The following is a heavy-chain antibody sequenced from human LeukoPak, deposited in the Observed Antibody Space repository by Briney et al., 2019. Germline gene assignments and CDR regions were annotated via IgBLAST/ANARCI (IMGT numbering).Heavy chain of an antibody. J-gene: IGHJ4*02. CDR2: IYYIGTT. V-gene: IGHV4-59*01. D-gene: IGHD6-13*01. Sequence: SQTLSLTCTVSGGSITTYYWSWIRQPPGKGLEWIGSIYYIGTTKYNPSLRSRVTMTADTSKNQFSLKLTSVTAADTAVYYCARVVAAATYHFDYWGQGTLVTVSS. CDR3: ARVVAAATYHFDY. CDR1: GGSITTYY.